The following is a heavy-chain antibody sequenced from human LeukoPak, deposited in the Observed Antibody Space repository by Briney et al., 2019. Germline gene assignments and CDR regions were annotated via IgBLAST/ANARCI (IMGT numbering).Heavy chain of an antibody. CDR1: GFTFSSYW. V-gene: IGHV3-7*01. J-gene: IGHJ4*02. CDR3: ARDRVPLAYYYDSSGYYYGGGFFDY. D-gene: IGHD3-22*01. CDR2: IKPDGSEK. Sequence: PGGSLRLSCAASGFTFSSYWMSWVRQAPGKGLEWVANIKPDGSEKYDVDSVKGRFTISRDNAKNSLYLQMNSLRAEDTAVYYCARDRVPLAYYYDSSGYYYGGGFFDYWGQGTLVTVSS.